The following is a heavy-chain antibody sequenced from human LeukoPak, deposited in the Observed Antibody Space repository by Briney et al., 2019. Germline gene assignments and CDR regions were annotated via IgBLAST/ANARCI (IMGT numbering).Heavy chain of an antibody. CDR2: IYYSGST. CDR3: ARWARGVTAATEYFQH. J-gene: IGHJ1*01. D-gene: IGHD2-21*02. Sequence: SETLSLTCTVSGGSIISYYWSWIRQPPGKGLEWIGYIYYSGSTNYNPSLKSRVTISVDTSKNQFSLKLSSVTAADTAVYYCARWARGVTAATEYFQHWGQGTLVTVSS. V-gene: IGHV4-59*01. CDR1: GGSIISYY.